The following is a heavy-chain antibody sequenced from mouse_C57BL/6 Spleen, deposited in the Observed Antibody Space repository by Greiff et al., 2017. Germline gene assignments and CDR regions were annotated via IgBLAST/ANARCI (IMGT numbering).Heavy chain of an antibody. D-gene: IGHD2-5*01. Sequence: QVHVKQSGAELVRPGTSVKVSCKASGYAFTNYLIEWVKQRPGQGLEWIGVINPGSGGTNYNEKFKGKATLTADKSSSTAYMQLSSLTSEDSAVYFCARGDYSNGGYFDVWGTGTTVTVSS. V-gene: IGHV1-54*01. CDR1: GYAFTNYL. CDR2: INPGSGGT. J-gene: IGHJ1*03. CDR3: ARGDYSNGGYFDV.